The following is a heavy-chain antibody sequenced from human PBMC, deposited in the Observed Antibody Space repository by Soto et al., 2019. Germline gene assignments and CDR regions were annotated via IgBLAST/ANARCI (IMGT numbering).Heavy chain of an antibody. V-gene: IGHV6-1*01. CDR3: AREIPYYDILTSFFDY. J-gene: IGHJ4*02. CDR1: GDSVSSNSAA. D-gene: IGHD3-9*01. Sequence: SQTLSLPCAISGDSVSSNSAAWNWIRQSPSRGLEWLGRTYYRSKWYNDYAVSVKSRITINPDTSKNQFSLQLNSVTPEDTAVYYCAREIPYYDILTSFFDYWGQGTLVTVSS. CDR2: TYYRSKWYN.